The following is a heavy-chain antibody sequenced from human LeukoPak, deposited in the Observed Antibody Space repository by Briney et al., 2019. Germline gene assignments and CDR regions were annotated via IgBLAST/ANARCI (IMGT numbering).Heavy chain of an antibody. Sequence: PGGSLKLSCAASGFTFSSYAMHWVRQAPGKGLEYVSAISSNGGSTYYANSVKGRFTISRDNSKNTLYLQMGSLRAEDMAVYYCARGNWNGRGFDYWGQGTLVTVSS. D-gene: IGHD1-1*01. CDR1: GFTFSSYA. V-gene: IGHV3-64*01. CDR3: ARGNWNGRGFDY. CDR2: ISSNGGST. J-gene: IGHJ4*02.